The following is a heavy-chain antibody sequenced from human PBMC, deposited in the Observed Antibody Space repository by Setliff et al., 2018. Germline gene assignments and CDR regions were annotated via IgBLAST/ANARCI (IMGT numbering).Heavy chain of an antibody. Sequence: GSLRLSCAASGFTFSTYWMSWIRQAPGKGLEWIGYIYYGGSTYYNPSLKSRVTISVDTSKNQFSLKLSSVTAADTAVYYCARFLVVGYNYWGQGTLVTVSS. CDR1: GFTFSTYW. V-gene: IGHV4-59*08. CDR3: ARFLVVGYNY. J-gene: IGHJ4*02. CDR2: IYYGGST. D-gene: IGHD6-13*01.